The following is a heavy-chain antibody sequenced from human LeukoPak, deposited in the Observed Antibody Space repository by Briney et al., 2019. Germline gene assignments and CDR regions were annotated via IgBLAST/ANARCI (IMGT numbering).Heavy chain of an antibody. CDR1: GFTFSSYA. V-gene: IGHV3-23*01. D-gene: IGHD3-10*01. J-gene: IGHJ4*02. CDR2: ISGGGST. Sequence: PGGSLRLSCAASGFTFSSYAMSWVRQAPGKGLEWVSAISGGGSTYYADSVEGRFTISGDNSKNTLYLQMNSLRAEDTAVYYCAKDPSLLWFGELLYEIDYWGQGTLVTVPS. CDR3: AKDPSLLWFGELLYEIDY.